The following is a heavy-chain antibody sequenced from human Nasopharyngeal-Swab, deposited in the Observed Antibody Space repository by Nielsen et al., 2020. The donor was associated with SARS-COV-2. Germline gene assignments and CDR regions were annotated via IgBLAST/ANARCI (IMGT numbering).Heavy chain of an antibody. CDR1: GYTFTSYY. V-gene: IGHV1-46*01. CDR2: INPSGGST. D-gene: IGHD2-2*01. Sequence: ASVKVSCKASGYTFTSYYMHWVRQAPGQGLEWMGIINPSGGSTSYAQKFQGRVTMTRDTSTSTVYMELSSLRSEDTAVYYCARNIVVVPAAVLYYCYGMDVWGQGTTVTVSS. CDR3: ARNIVVVPAAVLYYCYGMDV. J-gene: IGHJ6*02.